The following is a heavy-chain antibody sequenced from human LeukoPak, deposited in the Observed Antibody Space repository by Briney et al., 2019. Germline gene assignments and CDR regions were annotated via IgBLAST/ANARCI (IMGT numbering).Heavy chain of an antibody. V-gene: IGHV1-2*02. D-gene: IGHD6-19*01. CDR3: ARDEQWLARGVPDY. Sequence: GASVKVSCKASGYTFSSHTINWVRQAPGQGLEWMGWINPNSGGTNYAQKFQGRVTMTRDTSISTAYMELSRLRSDDTAVYYCARDEQWLARGVPDYWGQGTLVTVSS. J-gene: IGHJ4*02. CDR2: INPNSGGT. CDR1: GYTFSSHT.